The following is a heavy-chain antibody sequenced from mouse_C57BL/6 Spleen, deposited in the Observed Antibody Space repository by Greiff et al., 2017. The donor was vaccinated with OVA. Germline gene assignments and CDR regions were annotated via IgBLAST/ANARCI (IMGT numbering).Heavy chain of an antibody. V-gene: IGHV14-4*01. CDR1: GFNIKDDY. J-gene: IGHJ1*03. CDR2: IDPENGDT. Sequence: VQLQQSGAELVRPGASVKLSCTASGFNIKDDYMHWVKQRPEQGLEWIGWIDPENGDTEYASKFQGKATITADTSSNTAYLQLSSLTSEDTAVYYCTMGGYGYFDVWGTGTTVTVSS. CDR3: TMGGYGYFDV.